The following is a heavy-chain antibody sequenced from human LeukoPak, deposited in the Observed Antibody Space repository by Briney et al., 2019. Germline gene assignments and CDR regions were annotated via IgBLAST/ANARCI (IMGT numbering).Heavy chain of an antibody. Sequence: SGGSLRLSCAASGFTFSSYAMSWVRQTPGKGLEWVSAISGSGGSTYYADSVKGRFTISRDNSKNTLYLQMNSLRAEDTAVYYCARTKRGYSGYDEHFDYWGQGTLVTVSS. D-gene: IGHD5-12*01. J-gene: IGHJ4*02. CDR1: GFTFSSYA. CDR2: ISGSGGST. CDR3: ARTKRGYSGYDEHFDY. V-gene: IGHV3-23*01.